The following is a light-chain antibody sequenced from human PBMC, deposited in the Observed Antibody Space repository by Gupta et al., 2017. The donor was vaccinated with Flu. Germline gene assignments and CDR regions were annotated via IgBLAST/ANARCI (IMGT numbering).Light chain of an antibody. CDR3: MQGTYKPPT. CDR2: QVS. V-gene: IGKV2-30*01. J-gene: IGKJ1*01. Sequence: VEMTQSLPSRPATLGDQAPISCRSSQGLVLSNGDVYLDWYQQRPGQSPRRLIYQVSNRASGVPDRFSGSGSGTDFILKISSVEAEDAGVYYCMQGTYKPPTFGQGTKVE. CDR1: QGLVLSNGDVY.